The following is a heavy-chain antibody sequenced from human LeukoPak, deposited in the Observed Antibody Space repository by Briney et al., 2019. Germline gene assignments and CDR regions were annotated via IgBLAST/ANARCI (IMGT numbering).Heavy chain of an antibody. CDR1: GFTFSSYG. V-gene: IGHV3-30*18. CDR2: ISYDGSNK. J-gene: IGHJ4*02. Sequence: QPGGSLRLSCAASGFTFSSYGMHWVRQAPGKGLEWVAVISYDGSNKYYADSVKGRFTISRDNSKNTLFLQMTSLRPDDTAYYYCAKGGRPMIPRSFDVWGRGTQVTVSS. CDR3: AKGGRPMIPRSFDV. D-gene: IGHD3-16*01.